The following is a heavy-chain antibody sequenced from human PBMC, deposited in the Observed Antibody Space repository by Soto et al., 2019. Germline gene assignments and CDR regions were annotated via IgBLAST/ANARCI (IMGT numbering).Heavy chain of an antibody. J-gene: IGHJ3*02. Sequence: EVQLLESGGGLVQPGGSLRLSCAASGFTFSSYAMSWVRQAPGKGLEWVSGISGSGGSTYYADSVKGRFTISRDNSKNTLYLQMNSLRAEDTAVYYCAKGRRYCSGGTCYRAFDIWGQGTMVTVSS. CDR3: AKGRRYCSGGTCYRAFDI. V-gene: IGHV3-23*01. D-gene: IGHD2-15*01. CDR1: GFTFSSYA. CDR2: ISGSGGST.